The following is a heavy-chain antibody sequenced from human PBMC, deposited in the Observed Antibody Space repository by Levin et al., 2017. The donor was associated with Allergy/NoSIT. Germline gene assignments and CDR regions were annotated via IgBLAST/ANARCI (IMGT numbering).Heavy chain of an antibody. J-gene: IGHJ6*02. V-gene: IGHV3-30*04. CDR2: ITSDGFNK. CDR3: AREATVSRPAYGMDV. Sequence: PGESLKISCSASRFTFSSYAMHWVRQAPGKGLEWVALITSDGFNKYYADSVKGRFTISRDNSKNTLYLQMISPRVEDTAVYHCAREATVSRPAYGMDVWGQGTTVTVSS. D-gene: IGHD4-17*01. CDR1: RFTFSSYA.